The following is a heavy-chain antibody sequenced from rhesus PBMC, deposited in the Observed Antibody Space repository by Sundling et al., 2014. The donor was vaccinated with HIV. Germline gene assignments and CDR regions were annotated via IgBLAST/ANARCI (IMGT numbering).Heavy chain of an antibody. Sequence: EVKLVESGGGLVQPGGSLRLSCAASGFTFTDFGFYWVRQAPGKGLEWISAITSSGTYTFYTDSVRGRFTISRDNSRNTLFLQMNSLRPEDTAVYYCVKDTMTVGVLQRGYWGQGVLVTVSS. CDR1: GFTFTDFG. CDR2: ITSSGTYT. V-gene: IGHV3-103*01. J-gene: IGHJ4*01. D-gene: IGHD5-24*01. CDR3: VKDTMTVGVLQRGY.